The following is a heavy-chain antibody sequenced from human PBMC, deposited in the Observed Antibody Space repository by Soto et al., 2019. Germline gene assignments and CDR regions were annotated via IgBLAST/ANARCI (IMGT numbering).Heavy chain of an antibody. Sequence: SETLSLTCAVSSGSISSSNWWSWVRQPPGKGLEWIGEIYHSGSTNYNPSLKSRVTISVDKSKNQFSLKLSSVTAADTAVYYCARVPPMLYYLDYWGQGTLVTVSS. CDR3: ARVPPMLYYLDY. V-gene: IGHV4-4*02. CDR2: IYHSGST. J-gene: IGHJ4*02. CDR1: SGSISSSNW. D-gene: IGHD2-8*01.